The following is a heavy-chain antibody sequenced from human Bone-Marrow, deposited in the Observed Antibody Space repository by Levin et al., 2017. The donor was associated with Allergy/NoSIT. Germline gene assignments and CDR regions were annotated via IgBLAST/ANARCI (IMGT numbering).Heavy chain of an antibody. Sequence: PSETLSLTCAVSGYLVSSGFYWAWVRQTPGRGLEWIGSIYHSGDTYYSPSLKSRVTISLDTSKNDFSLKLKSVTAADTAMYYCVSRATVANSRWFDPWGQGILVTVS. D-gene: IGHD4-23*01. J-gene: IGHJ5*02. CDR1: GYLVSSGFY. V-gene: IGHV4-38-2*01. CDR3: VSRATVANSRWFDP. CDR2: IYHSGDT.